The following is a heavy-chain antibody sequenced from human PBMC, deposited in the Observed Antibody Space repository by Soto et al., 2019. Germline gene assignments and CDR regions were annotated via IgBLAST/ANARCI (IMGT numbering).Heavy chain of an antibody. CDR1: GYTFSDYY. CDR2: INPNSGDT. D-gene: IGHD5-12*01. J-gene: IGHJ6*03. V-gene: IGHV1-2*06. Sequence: QVQLVQSGAEVKKPGASVTVSCKASGYTFSDYYLHWVRQAPGQGPEWMGRINPNSGDTKFAQKCQGRLTMTRDTSVRTAFMELNWLKSDDTAVYYCARGSGGATATLDYYYFYMDVWGKGTTVTVSS. CDR3: ARGSGGATATLDYYYFYMDV.